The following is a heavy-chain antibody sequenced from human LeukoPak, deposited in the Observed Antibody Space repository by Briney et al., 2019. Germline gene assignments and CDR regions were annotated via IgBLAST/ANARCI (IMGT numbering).Heavy chain of an antibody. Sequence: GASVKVSCKASGGTFSSYAISWVRQAPGQGLEWMGGIIPIFGTANYAQKFQGRVTITTDESTSTAYMELSSLRSEDTAVYYCASLYGGSSRDYFDYWGQGTLVTVSS. D-gene: IGHD4-23*01. V-gene: IGHV1-69*05. CDR2: IIPIFGTA. CDR1: GGTFSSYA. CDR3: ASLYGGSSRDYFDY. J-gene: IGHJ4*02.